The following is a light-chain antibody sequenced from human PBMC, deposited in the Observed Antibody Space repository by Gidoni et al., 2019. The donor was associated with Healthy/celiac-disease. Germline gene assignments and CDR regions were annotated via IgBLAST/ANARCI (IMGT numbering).Light chain of an antibody. Sequence: QSVLTQPPSVSGAPGQRVTISCTGSSSNIGAGYEVHWYQQLPGTAPKLLIYGNSNRPSGVPDRFSGSKSGTSASLAITGLQAEDEADYYCQSYDSSLSGSHVVFGGGTKLTVL. CDR2: GNS. V-gene: IGLV1-40*01. J-gene: IGLJ2*01. CDR1: SSNIGAGYE. CDR3: QSYDSSLSGSHVV.